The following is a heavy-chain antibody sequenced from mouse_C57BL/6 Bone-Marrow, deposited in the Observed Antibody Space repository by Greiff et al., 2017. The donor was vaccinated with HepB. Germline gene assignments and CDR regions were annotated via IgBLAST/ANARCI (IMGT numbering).Heavy chain of an antibody. CDR2: ISSGGDYI. D-gene: IGHD2-13*01. Sequence: EVKLVESGEGLVKPGGSLKLSCAASGFTFSSYAMSWVRQTPEKRLEWVAYISSGGDYIYYADTVKGRFTISRDNARNTLYLQMSSLKSEDTAMYYCTRGGGDYAWFAYWGQGTLVTVSA. CDR1: GFTFSSYA. CDR3: TRGGGDYAWFAY. V-gene: IGHV5-9-1*02. J-gene: IGHJ3*01.